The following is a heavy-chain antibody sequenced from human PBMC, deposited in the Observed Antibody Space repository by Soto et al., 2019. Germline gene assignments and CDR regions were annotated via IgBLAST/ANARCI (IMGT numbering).Heavy chain of an antibody. J-gene: IGHJ4*02. CDR1: GFTFSSYG. CDR3: ARDSPRGYSGYDRGDFDY. CDR2: IWYDGSNK. D-gene: IGHD5-12*01. V-gene: IGHV3-33*01. Sequence: QVQLVESGGGVVQPGRSLRLSCAASGFTFSSYGMHWVRQAPGKGLEWVAVIWYDGSNKYYADSVKGRFTISRDNFKNTVYLQMNSLRAEDKAVYYCARDSPRGYSGYDRGDFDYWGQGTLVTVSS.